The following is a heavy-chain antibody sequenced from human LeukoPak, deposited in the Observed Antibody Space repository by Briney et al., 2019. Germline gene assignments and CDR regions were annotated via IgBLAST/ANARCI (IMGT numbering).Heavy chain of an antibody. V-gene: IGHV3-48*03. J-gene: IGHJ6*04. D-gene: IGHD3-10*02. Sequence: GGSLRLSCAASGFTFSSYEMNWVRQAPGKGLEWVSYIGTSGSTIYYADSVKGRFTISRDNAKNSLYLQMNSLRAEDTAVYYCAELGITMIGGVWGKGTTVTISS. CDR2: IGTSGSTI. CDR3: AELGITMIGGV. CDR1: GFTFSSYE.